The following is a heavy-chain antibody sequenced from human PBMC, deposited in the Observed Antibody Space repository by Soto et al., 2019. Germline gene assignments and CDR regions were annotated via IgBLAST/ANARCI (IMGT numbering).Heavy chain of an antibody. CDR2: ISSDGSST. CDR1: GFTFSTYR. V-gene: IGHV3-74*01. Sequence: GGSLRLSCAAPGFTFSTYRMHWVRQVPGKGLVWVSRISSDGSSTNYADSVKGRFTISRDNAKNTLYLHMDSLRAEDTAVYYCGTGYSSSWYYTLAYWGQGILVTVSS. D-gene: IGHD6-13*01. J-gene: IGHJ4*02. CDR3: GTGYSSSWYYTLAY.